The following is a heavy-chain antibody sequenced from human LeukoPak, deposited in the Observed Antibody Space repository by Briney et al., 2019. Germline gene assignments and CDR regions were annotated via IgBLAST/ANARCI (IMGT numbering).Heavy chain of an antibody. CDR3: ARDSDYGFDR. D-gene: IGHD4-17*01. J-gene: IGHJ4*02. CDR1: GFTFNSYW. CDR2: ISSDGRST. Sequence: GGSLRLSCAASGFTFNSYWMHWDRQPPGKGLVCVSRISSDGRSTSYADSVKGRFTISRDNAKNTLYLQMNSLRAEDTAVYYCARDSDYGFDRWGQGTLVTVSS. V-gene: IGHV3-74*01.